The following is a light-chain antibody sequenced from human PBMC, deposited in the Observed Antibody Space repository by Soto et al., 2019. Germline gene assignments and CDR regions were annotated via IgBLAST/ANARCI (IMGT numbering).Light chain of an antibody. J-gene: IGLJ1*01. Sequence: SVLTQPASVSGAPGQSITISCTGTSSDVDFYNFVSWYQQHPGKAPKLIIYEVSNRSSGVSSSFSGSKSGNTASLTISGLRAEDAADYQCRSYKLKYYVFGNGTTVTVL. CDR2: EVS. CDR1: SSDVDFYNF. V-gene: IGLV2-14*01. CDR3: RSYKLKYYV.